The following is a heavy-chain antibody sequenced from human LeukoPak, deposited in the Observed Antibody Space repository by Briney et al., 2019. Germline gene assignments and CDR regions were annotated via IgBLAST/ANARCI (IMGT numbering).Heavy chain of an antibody. V-gene: IGHV3-11*01. D-gene: IGHD1-26*01. J-gene: IGHJ4*02. CDR3: ARDPRAGWSYFNLYYFDY. Sequence: GGSLRLSCAASGFTFSDYYMSWIRQAPGKGLEWVSYISSSGSTIYYADSVKGRFTISRDNAKNSLYLQMNSLRAEDTAVYYCARDPRAGWSYFNLYYFDYWGQGTLVTVS. CDR2: ISSSGSTI. CDR1: GFTFSDYY.